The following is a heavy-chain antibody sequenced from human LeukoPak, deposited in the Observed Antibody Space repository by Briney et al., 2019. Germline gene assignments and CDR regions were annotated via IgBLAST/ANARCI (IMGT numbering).Heavy chain of an antibody. J-gene: IGHJ4*02. Sequence: SETLSLTCAVSGASISSSNYYWGWVRQSPGKGLEWIGNIYSSGNTYYNASLKSRVTMYIDTSKNQFSLKLSSVTAADTAVYYCARHRPSSSSGWYGGRFDYWGQGTLVTVSS. D-gene: IGHD6-19*01. V-gene: IGHV4-39*01. CDR3: ARHRPSSSSGWYGGRFDY. CDR1: GASISSSNYY. CDR2: IYSSGNT.